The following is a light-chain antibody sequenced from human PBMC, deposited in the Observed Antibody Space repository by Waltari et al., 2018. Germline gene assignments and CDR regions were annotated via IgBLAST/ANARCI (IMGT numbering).Light chain of an antibody. V-gene: IGKV4-1*01. CDR1: ESVLFSSRNKNH. J-gene: IGKJ4*01. CDR3: QQYYDSPLT. Sequence: DIVMTQSPDSLAVSLGERATINCKSSESVLFSSRNKNHLACYQQKPGHPPKLLLYWASNRASGVPDRFSGSGSGTDFTLTISSLQAEDVAIYYCQQYYDSPLTFGGGTKVEIK. CDR2: WAS.